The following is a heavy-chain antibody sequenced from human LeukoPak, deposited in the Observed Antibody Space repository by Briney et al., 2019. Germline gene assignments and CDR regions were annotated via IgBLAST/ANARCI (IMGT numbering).Heavy chain of an antibody. CDR2: MKQDGSEK. CDR1: GINFRGYW. J-gene: IGHJ4*02. Sequence: GGSLRLSCAVSGINFRGYWMAWVRQAPGKRLEWVANMKQDGSEKYYVDSVKGRFTISRDNAKNSLYLEMNSLRVEDTAVYYCARDLGHTGYDLYDYWGQGTLVTVSS. D-gene: IGHD5-12*01. CDR3: ARDLGHTGYDLYDY. V-gene: IGHV3-7*01.